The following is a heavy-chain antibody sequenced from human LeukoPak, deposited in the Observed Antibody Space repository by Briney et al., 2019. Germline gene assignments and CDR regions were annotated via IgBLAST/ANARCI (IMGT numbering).Heavy chain of an antibody. Sequence: PGGSLRLSCAGPGFTFGNYAVSWVRQAPGKGLEWVSTISGSGSNTYYADSVKGRFTISRDNSKNTLYLQMNSLRAEDTAEYYCAKKPAAGYCSGGSCSTYYYYNGMDVWGQGTRVTVSS. CDR1: GFTFGNYA. J-gene: IGHJ6*02. V-gene: IGHV3-23*01. CDR2: ISGSGSNT. CDR3: AKKPAAGYCSGGSCSTYYYYNGMDV. D-gene: IGHD2-15*01.